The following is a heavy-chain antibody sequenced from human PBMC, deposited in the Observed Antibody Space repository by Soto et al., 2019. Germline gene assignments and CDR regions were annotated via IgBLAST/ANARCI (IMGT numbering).Heavy chain of an antibody. CDR2: ISRSSTGI. D-gene: IGHD3-10*01. J-gene: IGHJ6*02. Sequence: EVQLVESGGGLVQPGGSLRLSCAASGFTFSLYSMSWVRQAPGKSLEWVSYISRSSTGIHYADSLKGRFTISRDDATNSMHLQMNSLRDGDTAVYYCARAVTWGLDVWGQGTTVSISS. CDR1: GFTFSLYS. V-gene: IGHV3-48*02. CDR3: ARAVTWGLDV.